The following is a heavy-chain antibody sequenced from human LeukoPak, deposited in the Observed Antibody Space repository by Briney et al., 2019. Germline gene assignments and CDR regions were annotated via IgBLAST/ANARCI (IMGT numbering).Heavy chain of an antibody. CDR1: EFSVGSNY. V-gene: IGHV3-23*01. D-gene: IGHD1-26*01. CDR3: AKAEGRGSGSYFFYYYYMDV. Sequence: GGSLRLSCAASEFSVGSNYMTWARQAPGKGLEWVSAISGSGGSTYYADSVKGRFTISRDNSKNTLYLQMNSLRAEDTAVYYCAKAEGRGSGSYFFYYYYMDVWGKGTTVTVSS. J-gene: IGHJ6*03. CDR2: ISGSGGST.